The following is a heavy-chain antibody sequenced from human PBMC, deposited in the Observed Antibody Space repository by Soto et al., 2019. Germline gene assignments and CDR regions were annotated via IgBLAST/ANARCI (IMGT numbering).Heavy chain of an antibody. J-gene: IGHJ5*02. D-gene: IGHD3-10*01. V-gene: IGHV4-30-4*01. Sequence: PSEILSLTCTVSGGSISSGDYHWSWVRQPPGKRLEWIGYIYYRGNTYYNPSLESRVTMSVDTSKNQFTLKLSSVTAADTAIYYCARDYYYSSGSYFNHWGQGTLVTVSS. CDR3: ARDYYYSSGSYFNH. CDR1: GGSISSGDYH. CDR2: IYYRGNT.